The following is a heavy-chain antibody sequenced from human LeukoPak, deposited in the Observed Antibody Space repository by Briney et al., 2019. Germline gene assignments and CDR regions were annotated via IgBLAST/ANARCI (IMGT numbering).Heavy chain of an antibody. J-gene: IGHJ2*01. CDR3: ARAASYDYVWGSYRPVPEEASYFDL. V-gene: IGHV3-21*01. CDR1: GFTFSSYS. D-gene: IGHD3-16*02. CDR2: ISSSSSYI. Sequence: PGXSLRLSCAASGFTFSSYSMNGVRQAAGKGLEGVSSISSSSSYIYYEDSVKGRFTISRDNAKTSLYLQMNSLRAEDTAVYYCARAASYDYVWGSYRPVPEEASYFDLWGRGTLVTVSS.